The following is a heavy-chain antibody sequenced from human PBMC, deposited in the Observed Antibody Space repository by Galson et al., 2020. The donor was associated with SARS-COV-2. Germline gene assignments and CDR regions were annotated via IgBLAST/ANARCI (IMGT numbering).Heavy chain of an antibody. CDR3: ARDDYYDSSGYYGIAGD. J-gene: IGHJ4*02. D-gene: IGHD3-22*01. CDR2: IYTSGST. Sequence: SETLSLTCTVSGGSISSGYYYWSWIRQPAGKGLEWIGRIYTSGSTNYNPSLKSRVTISLDTSKNQFSLKLSSVTAADTAVYYCARDDYYDSSGYYGIAGDWGQGTLVTVSS. CDR1: GGSISSGYYY. V-gene: IGHV4-61*02.